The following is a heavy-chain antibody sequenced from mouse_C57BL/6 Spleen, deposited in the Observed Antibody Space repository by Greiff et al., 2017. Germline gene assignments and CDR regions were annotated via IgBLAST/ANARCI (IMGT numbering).Heavy chain of an antibody. CDR3: ARDYGSSYCWFAY. V-gene: IGHV1-55*01. CDR1: GYTFTSYW. CDR2: IYPGSGST. J-gene: IGHJ3*01. D-gene: IGHD1-1*01. Sequence: QVQLQQPGAELVKPGASVKMSCKASGYTFTSYWITWVKQRPGQGLEWIGDIYPGSGSTNYNEKFKSKATLTVDTSSSTAYMQLSSLTSEDSAVYYCARDYGSSYCWFAYWGQGTLVTVSA.